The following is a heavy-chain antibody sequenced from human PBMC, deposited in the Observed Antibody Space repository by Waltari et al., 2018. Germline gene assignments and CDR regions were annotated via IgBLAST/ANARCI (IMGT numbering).Heavy chain of an antibody. CDR1: GFRFSTYG. J-gene: IGHJ6*03. Sequence: QVQLVESGGGVVQPGGSLRLSCVASGFRFSTYGMHWVRQAPGKGLEWVAFIPFDGSNEYYADSVKGRFTVSRDNSKNTLYLQMNTLRAEDTGLYYCLSDDYYIDVWGKGTTVTISS. CDR3: LSDDYYIDV. V-gene: IGHV3-30*02. CDR2: IPFDGSNE.